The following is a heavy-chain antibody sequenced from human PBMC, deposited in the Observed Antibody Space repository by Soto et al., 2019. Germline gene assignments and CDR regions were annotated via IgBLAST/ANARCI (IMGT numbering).Heavy chain of an antibody. Sequence: EVQLVESGGGLVQPGGSLRLSCAASGFTFSNYWMSWVRQAPGKGLEWVANIKQDGSEKNYVDSVEGRFTISRDNAKNSLYLRMNSLRAEDAAVYYCARSRYLASWGQGTLVTVSS. V-gene: IGHV3-7*04. D-gene: IGHD2-21*01. CDR2: IKQDGSEK. J-gene: IGHJ5*02. CDR3: ARSRYLAS. CDR1: GFTFSNYW.